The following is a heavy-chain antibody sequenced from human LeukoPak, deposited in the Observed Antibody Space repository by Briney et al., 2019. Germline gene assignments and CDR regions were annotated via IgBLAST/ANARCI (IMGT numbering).Heavy chain of an antibody. CDR3: AADLPGYGSGELDY. J-gene: IGHJ4*02. Sequence: GSLRLFCAAPGFHFRSAWMSWVRPSPGKGVEWLGQAKITAAGGATDYAAPVKGRFIISRDNSQNMVYLLMNSLKTEDTAVYYCAADLPGYGSGELDYWGQGTLVTVSS. CDR1: GFHFRSAW. V-gene: IGHV3-15*01. D-gene: IGHD3-10*01. CDR2: AKITAAGGAT.